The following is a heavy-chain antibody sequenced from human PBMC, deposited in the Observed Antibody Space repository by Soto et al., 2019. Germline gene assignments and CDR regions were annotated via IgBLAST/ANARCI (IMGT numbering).Heavy chain of an antibody. J-gene: IGHJ6*02. V-gene: IGHV2-70*01. CDR3: ARSPILWFGEFRNYGMDV. CDR1: GFSLSTSGMC. Sequence: SGPTLVNPTQTLTLTCTFSGFSLSTSGMCVSWIRQPPGKALEWLALIDWDDDKYYSTSLKTRLTISKDTSKNQVVLTMTNMDPVDTATYYCARSPILWFGEFRNYGMDVWGQGTTVTVSS. D-gene: IGHD3-10*01. CDR2: IDWDDDK.